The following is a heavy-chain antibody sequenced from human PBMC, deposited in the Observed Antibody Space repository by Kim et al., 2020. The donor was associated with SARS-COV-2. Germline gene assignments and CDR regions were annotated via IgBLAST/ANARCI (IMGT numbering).Heavy chain of an antibody. D-gene: IGHD2-2*01. CDR2: ISSSSSYI. J-gene: IGHJ5*02. V-gene: IGHV3-21*01. CDR3: ARGPIFVVVPAAIYNWFDP. Sequence: GGSLRLSCAASGFTFSSYSVNWVRQAPGKGLEWVSSISSSSSYIYYADSVKGRFTISRDNAKNSLYLQMNSLRAEDTAVYYCARGPIFVVVPAAIYNWFDPWGQGTLVTVSS. CDR1: GFTFSSYS.